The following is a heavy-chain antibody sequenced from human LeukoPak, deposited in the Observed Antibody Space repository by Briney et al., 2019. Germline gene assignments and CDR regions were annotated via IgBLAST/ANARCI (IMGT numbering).Heavy chain of an antibody. CDR1: GGTFSSYA. D-gene: IGHD4-17*01. CDR3: ARDYGDYACDY. V-gene: IGHV1-69*13. CDR2: IIPIFGTA. Sequence: SVKVPCKASGGTFSSYAISWVRQAPGQGLEWMGGIIPIFGTANYAQKFQGRVTITADESTSTAYMELSSLRSEDAAVYYCARDYGDYACDYWGQGTLVTVSS. J-gene: IGHJ4*02.